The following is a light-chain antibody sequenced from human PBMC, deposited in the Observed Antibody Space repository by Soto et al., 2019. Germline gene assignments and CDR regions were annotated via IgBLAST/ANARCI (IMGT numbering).Light chain of an antibody. CDR1: QTISSW. J-gene: IGKJ1*01. Sequence: DIQMTQSPSTLSGSVGDRVTITCRASQTISSWLAWYQQKPGKAPKLLIYKASTLKSGVPARFSVSGSGTEFTRTISSLQPDDFATYYCQHYNSYSEAFGQGTKVEI. CDR2: KAS. CDR3: QHYNSYSEA. V-gene: IGKV1-5*03.